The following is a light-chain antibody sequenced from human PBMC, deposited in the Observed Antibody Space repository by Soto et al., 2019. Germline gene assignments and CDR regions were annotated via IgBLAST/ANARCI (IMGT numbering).Light chain of an antibody. J-gene: IGKJ4*01. V-gene: IGKV1-17*01. Sequence: DIQMTQSPPSLYASVGDRVTITCRSSQGIGKDLGWYQQKRGKAPKRVIYDASNLESGVPSRFSGGGSGTEFTLTISSLQHEDLATYYCLQHNSLLTFGGGTKVDIK. CDR3: LQHNSLLT. CDR2: DAS. CDR1: QGIGKD.